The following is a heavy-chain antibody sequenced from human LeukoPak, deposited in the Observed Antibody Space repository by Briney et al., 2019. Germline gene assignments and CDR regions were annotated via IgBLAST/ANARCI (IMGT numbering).Heavy chain of an antibody. D-gene: IGHD6-13*01. V-gene: IGHV3-23*01. J-gene: IGHJ6*02. Sequence: GSLRLSCAASGFTFSSYAMSWVRQAPGKGLEWVSAIIGSGGSTYYADSVKGRFTISRDNSKNTLYLQMNSLRAEDTAVYYCASRDSYSSSWQLPGYYYYGMDVWGQGTTVTVSS. CDR1: GFTFSSYA. CDR2: IIGSGGST. CDR3: ASRDSYSSSWQLPGYYYYGMDV.